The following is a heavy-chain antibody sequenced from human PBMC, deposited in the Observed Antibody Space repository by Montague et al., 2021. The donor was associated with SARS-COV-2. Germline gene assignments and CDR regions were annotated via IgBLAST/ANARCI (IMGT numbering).Heavy chain of an antibody. CDR1: GGSISSSNYY. D-gene: IGHD3-10*01. CDR3: ARDDIVFQGVKKGMDV. Sequence: SETLSLTCTVSGGSISSSNYYWGWIRQPPGKGLEWIGNMYYSGSTYYNPSLKSRVTISIDTSKNQFPLKLSSVTAAATAVYYCARDDIVFQGVKKGMDVWGQGTTVTVSS. CDR2: MYYSGST. J-gene: IGHJ6*02. V-gene: IGHV4-39*06.